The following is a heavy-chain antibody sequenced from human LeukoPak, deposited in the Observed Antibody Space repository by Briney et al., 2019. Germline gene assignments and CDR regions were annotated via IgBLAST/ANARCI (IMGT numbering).Heavy chain of an antibody. D-gene: IGHD3-22*01. V-gene: IGHV1-69*05. J-gene: IGHJ6*03. Sequence: SVKVSCKASGGTFSSYAISWVRQAPGQGLEWMGVIIPIFGTANYAQKFQGRVTITTDESTSTAYMELSSLRSEDTAVYYCARVGYYYDSKGPGGYYYYYMDVWGKGTTVTVSS. CDR2: IIPIFGTA. CDR1: GGTFSSYA. CDR3: ARVGYYYDSKGPGGYYYYYMDV.